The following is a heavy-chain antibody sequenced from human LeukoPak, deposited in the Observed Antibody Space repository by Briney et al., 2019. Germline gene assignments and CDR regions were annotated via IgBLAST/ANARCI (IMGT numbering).Heavy chain of an antibody. CDR3: ARDDCSSISCYHNWFDP. D-gene: IGHD2-2*01. J-gene: IGHJ5*02. V-gene: IGHV3-7*01. CDR1: GFTFSSYW. Sequence: GGSLRLSCAASGFTFSSYWMSWVRQAPGKGLEWVANIKQDGSEKYYVDSVKGRFTISRDNAKNSLYLQMNSLRAEDSAVYYCARDDCSSISCYHNWFDPWGQGTLVTVSS. CDR2: IKQDGSEK.